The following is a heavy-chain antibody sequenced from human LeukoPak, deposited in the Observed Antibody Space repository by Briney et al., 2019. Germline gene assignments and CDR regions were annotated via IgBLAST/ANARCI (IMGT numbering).Heavy chain of an antibody. CDR3: ARKYCSSTSCEGYYFDY. D-gene: IGHD2-2*01. CDR1: GFTFSSYS. CDR2: ISSSSSYI. Sequence: GGSLRLSCAASGFTFSSYSMNWVCQAPGKGLEWVSSISSSSSYIYYADSVKGRFTISRDNAKNSLYLQMNSLRAEDTAVYYCARKYCSSTSCEGYYFDYWGQGTLVTVSS. V-gene: IGHV3-21*01. J-gene: IGHJ4*02.